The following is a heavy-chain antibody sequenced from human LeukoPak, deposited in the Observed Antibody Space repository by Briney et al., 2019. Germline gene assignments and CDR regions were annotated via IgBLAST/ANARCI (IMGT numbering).Heavy chain of an antibody. D-gene: IGHD5-18*01. CDR2: ISSSSSYI. V-gene: IGHV3-21*01. J-gene: IGHJ4*02. CDR1: GFTFSSYS. CDR3: ARDSRIQLWLN. Sequence: GGSLRLSCAASGFTFSSYSMNWVRQAPGKGLEWVSSISSSSSYIYYADSVKGRFTISRDNAKNSLYLQMNGLRAEDTAVYYCARDSRIQLWLNWGQGTLVTVSS.